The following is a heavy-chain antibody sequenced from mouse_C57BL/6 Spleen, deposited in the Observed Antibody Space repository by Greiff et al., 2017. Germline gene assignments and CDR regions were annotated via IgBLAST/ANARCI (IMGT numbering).Heavy chain of an antibody. CDR2: LSSKSNNYAT. J-gene: IGHJ3*01. CDR1: GFSFNTYA. D-gene: IGHD2-4*01. CDR3: VGGGLRRELAY. Sequence: EVQLVESGGGLVQPKGSLKLSCAASGFSFNTYAMNWVRQAPGQGLEWVARLSSKSNNYATYYADSVKDRFTISRDDSESMLYLQMNNLKTEDTAMYYWVGGGLRRELAYWGQGTLVTVSA. V-gene: IGHV10-1*01.